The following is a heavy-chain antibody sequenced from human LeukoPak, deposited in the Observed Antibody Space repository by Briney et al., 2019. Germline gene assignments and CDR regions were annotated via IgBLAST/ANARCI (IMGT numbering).Heavy chain of an antibody. D-gene: IGHD3-22*01. V-gene: IGHV4-4*09. J-gene: IGHJ5*02. CDR3: ARNYDSSGYFTGNWFDP. Sequence: PSETLSLTCTVSGGSISSYYWSWIRQPPGKGLEWIGYIYTSGSTNYNPSLKSRVTISVDTSKNQFSLKLSSVTAADTAVYYCARNYDSSGYFTGNWFDPWGQGTLVTVSS. CDR1: GGSISSYY. CDR2: IYTSGST.